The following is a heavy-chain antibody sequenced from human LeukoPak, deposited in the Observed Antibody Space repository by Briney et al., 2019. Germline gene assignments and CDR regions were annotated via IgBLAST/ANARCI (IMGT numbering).Heavy chain of an antibody. D-gene: IGHD4-17*01. CDR1: GGSVSSGSYY. V-gene: IGHV4-61*01. Sequence: SETLSLTCTVSGGSVSSGSYYWSWIRQPPGTGLEWIGYIYYSGSTNYNPSLKSRVTISVDTSKNQFSLKLSSVTAADTAVYYCARETTVTTAAVYAFDIWGQGTMVTVSS. CDR2: IYYSGST. CDR3: ARETTVTTAAVYAFDI. J-gene: IGHJ3*02.